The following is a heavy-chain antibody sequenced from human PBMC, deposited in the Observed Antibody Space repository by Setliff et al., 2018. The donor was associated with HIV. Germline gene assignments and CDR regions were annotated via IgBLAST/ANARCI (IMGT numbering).Heavy chain of an antibody. CDR3: ARQGNIVVVTSFDY. CDR2: IYYSGTT. Sequence: PSETLSLTCSVSGGSINSDNYYWGWIRQAPGKGLEWIGCIYYSGTTYYNPSLRGRVTISVDRSRNQFSLRLNSVTAADTAVYYCARQGNIVVVTSFDYWGQGTLVTVSS. V-gene: IGHV4-39*01. D-gene: IGHD2-21*02. CDR1: GGSINSDNYY. J-gene: IGHJ4*02.